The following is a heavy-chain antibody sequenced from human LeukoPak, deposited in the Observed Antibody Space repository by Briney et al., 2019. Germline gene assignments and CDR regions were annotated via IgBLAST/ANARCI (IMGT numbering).Heavy chain of an antibody. Sequence: GGSLRLSCAASGFTFSNYAMAWVRQAPGKGLEWVSAIGGRDGSTYYADSVKGRFTISRDNSKNTLYVQMNSLRAEDTAVYYCAKGHYYGSGSLDYWGQGTLVTVSS. D-gene: IGHD3-10*01. CDR1: GFTFSNYA. J-gene: IGHJ4*02. CDR2: IGGRDGST. V-gene: IGHV3-23*01. CDR3: AKGHYYGSGSLDY.